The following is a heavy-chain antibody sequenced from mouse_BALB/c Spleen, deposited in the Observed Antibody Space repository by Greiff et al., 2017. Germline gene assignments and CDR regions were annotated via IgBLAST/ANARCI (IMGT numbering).Heavy chain of an antibody. CDR1: GFTFSSYT. CDR2: ISNGGGST. D-gene: IGHD1-1*01. CDR3: ARRYGSSHWYFDV. V-gene: IGHV5-12-2*01. J-gene: IGHJ1*01. Sequence: EVNLVESGGGLVQPGGSLKLSCAASGFTFSSYTMSWVRQTPEKRLEWVAYISNGGGSTYYPDTVKGRFTISRDNAKNTLYLQMSSLKSEDTAMYYCARRYGSSHWYFDVWGAGTTVTVSS.